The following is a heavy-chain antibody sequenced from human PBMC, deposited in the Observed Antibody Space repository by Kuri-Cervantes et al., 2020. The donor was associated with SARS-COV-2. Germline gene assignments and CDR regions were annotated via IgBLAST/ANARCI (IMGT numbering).Heavy chain of an antibody. D-gene: IGHD2-21*01. CDR2: ISYDGSHK. Sequence: GGSLRLSCAASGFTFSSCVLHWVRQAPGKGLEWVAIISYDGSHKDYADSVKGRFTISRDNSKNTLYLQMNSLRAEDTAVYYCATDRVGVHDNWGQGTLVTVSS. CDR1: GFTFSSCV. CDR3: ATDRVGVHDN. J-gene: IGHJ4*02. V-gene: IGHV3-30-3*01.